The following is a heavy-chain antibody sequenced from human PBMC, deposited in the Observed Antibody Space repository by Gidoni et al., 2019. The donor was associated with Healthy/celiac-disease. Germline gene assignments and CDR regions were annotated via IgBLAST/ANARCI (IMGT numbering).Heavy chain of an antibody. V-gene: IGHV1-69*12. CDR2: IIPIFSTA. CDR1: GRTLSCYA. D-gene: IGHD2-15*01. Sequence: QVQLAQSGAAVKNPGSSVKVSCKASGRTLSCYAISWVRQAPGQGLEWMGGIIPIFSTANYAQKFQGRVTITADESTSTAYMELSSLRSEDTAVYYCARDRGGLGFDYWGQGTLVTVSS. CDR3: ARDRGGLGFDY. J-gene: IGHJ4*02.